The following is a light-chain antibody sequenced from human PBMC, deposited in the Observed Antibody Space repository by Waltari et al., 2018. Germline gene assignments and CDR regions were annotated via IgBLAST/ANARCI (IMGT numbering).Light chain of an antibody. CDR1: NSNIREGYY. V-gene: IGLV1-40*01. Sequence: QSVLTQPPSVSGAPGQRVTIYCTGSNSNIREGYYVHWYQQLPGTAPKLLIYSDNSRPSGVPDRFSGSKSGTSASLAITGLQAEDEADYYCQSYDNSFVIFGGGTKLTVL. CDR2: SDN. J-gene: IGLJ2*01. CDR3: QSYDNSFVI.